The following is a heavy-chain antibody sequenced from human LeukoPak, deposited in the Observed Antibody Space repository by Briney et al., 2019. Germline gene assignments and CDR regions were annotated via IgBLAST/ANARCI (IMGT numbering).Heavy chain of an antibody. CDR1: GGSISSYY. Sequence: SETLSLTCTVSGGSISSYYRSWIRQPPGKGLEWIGYIYYSGSTNYNPSLKSRVTISVDTSKNQFSLKLSSVTAADTAVYYCAREVELLWLGEREDNWFDPWGQGTLVTVSS. CDR3: AREVELLWLGEREDNWFDP. J-gene: IGHJ5*02. V-gene: IGHV4-59*01. D-gene: IGHD3-10*01. CDR2: IYYSGST.